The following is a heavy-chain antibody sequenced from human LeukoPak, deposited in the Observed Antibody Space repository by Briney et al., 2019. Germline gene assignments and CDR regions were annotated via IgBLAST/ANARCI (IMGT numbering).Heavy chain of an antibody. J-gene: IGHJ4*02. V-gene: IGHV4-59*12. D-gene: IGHD5-18*01. Sequence: SETLSLTCTVSGGSISSYYWSWIRQPPGKGLEWIGYIYYSGSTNYNPSLKSRVTISVDRSKNQFSLKLSSVTAADTAVYYCARSFRGYSCFDYWGQGTLVTVSS. CDR3: ARSFRGYSCFDY. CDR2: IYYSGST. CDR1: GGSISSYY.